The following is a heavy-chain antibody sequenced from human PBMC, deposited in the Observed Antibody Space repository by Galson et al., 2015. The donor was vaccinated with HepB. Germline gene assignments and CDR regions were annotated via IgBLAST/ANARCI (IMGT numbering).Heavy chain of an antibody. J-gene: IGHJ4*02. CDR3: ARDAHPRWGGQTGIVGAGFDY. D-gene: IGHD1-26*01. Sequence: SLRLSCAASGFTFSSYAMHWVRQAPGKGLEWVAVISYDGSNKYYADSVKGRFTISRDNSKNTLYLQMNSLRAEDMAVYYCARDAHPRWGGQTGIVGAGFDYWGQGTLVTVSS. CDR1: GFTFSSYA. CDR2: ISYDGSNK. V-gene: IGHV3-30-3*01.